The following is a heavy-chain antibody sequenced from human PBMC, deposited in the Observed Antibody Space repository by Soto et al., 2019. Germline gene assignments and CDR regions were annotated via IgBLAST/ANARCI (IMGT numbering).Heavy chain of an antibody. CDR2: ISWNSGSI. D-gene: IGHD6-13*01. J-gene: IGHJ4*02. CDR3: AKDSSSWTLDY. V-gene: IGHV3-9*01. CDR1: GFTFDDYA. Sequence: GGSLRLSCAASGFTFDDYAMHWVRQAPGKGLEWVSGISWNSGSIGYADSVKGRFTISGDNAKNSLYLQMNSLRAEDTALYYCAKDSSSWTLDYWGQGTLVTVSS.